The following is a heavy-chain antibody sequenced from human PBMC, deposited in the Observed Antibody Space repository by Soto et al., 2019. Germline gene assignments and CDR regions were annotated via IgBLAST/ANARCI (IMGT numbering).Heavy chain of an antibody. D-gene: IGHD2-2*01. J-gene: IGHJ4*02. V-gene: IGHV3-48*02. CDR3: ARADSSWRNLYFDS. CDR1: GFTFSAYS. Sequence: EVQLVESGGGLVQPGGSLRLSCAASGFTFSAYSMNWVRQAPGKGLEWISYISVSTYAMHYADSVKGRFTISRDNAKNSVYLQMNSLRDEDTAVYYCARADSSWRNLYFDSWGQGTLVTVSS. CDR2: ISVSTYAM.